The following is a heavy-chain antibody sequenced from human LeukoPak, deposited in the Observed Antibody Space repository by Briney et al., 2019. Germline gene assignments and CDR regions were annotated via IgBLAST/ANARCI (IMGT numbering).Heavy chain of an antibody. Sequence: SGTLSLTCAVSGGSIRNDNWWSWVRQSPGKGLEWIGEIFHSGRTNYNPSLESRVTISVDTSKNQFSLKLSSVTAADTAVYYCASGQGWLLGWGQGTLVTVSS. D-gene: IGHD3-22*01. V-gene: IGHV4-4*02. CDR2: IFHSGRT. J-gene: IGHJ4*02. CDR3: ASGQGWLLG. CDR1: GGSIRNDNW.